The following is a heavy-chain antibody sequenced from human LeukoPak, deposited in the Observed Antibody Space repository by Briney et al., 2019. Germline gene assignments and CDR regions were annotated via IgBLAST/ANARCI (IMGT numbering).Heavy chain of an antibody. D-gene: IGHD6-13*01. CDR2: ISWNSGSI. CDR1: GFTFDDYA. Sequence: PGRSLRLSCAASGFTFDDYAMHWVRHATGKGLEWVSGISWNSGSIVYADSVKGRFTISRDNAKNSLYLQMNSLRAEDTALYYCAKGEAAGIAAAGKRFDPWGQGTLVTVSS. J-gene: IGHJ5*02. CDR3: AKGEAAGIAAAGKRFDP. V-gene: IGHV3-9*01.